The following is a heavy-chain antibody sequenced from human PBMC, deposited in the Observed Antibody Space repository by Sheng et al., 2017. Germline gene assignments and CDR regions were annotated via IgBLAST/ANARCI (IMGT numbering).Heavy chain of an antibody. Sequence: QVQLVQSGAEVKKPGASVKVSCKASGYTFTSYGISWVRQAPGQGLEWTGWISPYNGNTNYAQNVQGRVTMTTDTSTSTAYMELRSLRSDDTAVYYCARTAYCTNGVCYRIGFDYWGQGTLVTVSS. CDR2: ISPYNGNT. D-gene: IGHD2-8*01. CDR1: GYTFTSYG. V-gene: IGHV1-18*01. CDR3: ARTAYCTNGVCYRIGFDY. J-gene: IGHJ4*02.